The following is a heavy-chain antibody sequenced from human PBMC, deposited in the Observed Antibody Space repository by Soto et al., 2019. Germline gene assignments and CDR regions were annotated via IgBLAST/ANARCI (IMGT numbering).Heavy chain of an antibody. CDR2: ISAYNGNT. CDR3: ASYHHSRNNDY. D-gene: IGHD6-13*01. Sequence: GASVKVSCKASGYTLTSYGGSWVRQAPGQGLEWMGWISAYNGNTNYAQKLQGRVTMTTDTSTSTAYMELRSLRSDDTAVYYCASYHHSRNNDYWGQGTLLTVSS. J-gene: IGHJ4*02. CDR1: GYTLTSYG. V-gene: IGHV1-18*01.